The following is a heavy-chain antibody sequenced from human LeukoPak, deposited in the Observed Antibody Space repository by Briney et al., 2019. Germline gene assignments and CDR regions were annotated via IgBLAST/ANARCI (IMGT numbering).Heavy chain of an antibody. CDR3: ARGHNVLLWFGELPHTHNWFDP. V-gene: IGHV4-59*01. CDR2: IYYSGST. J-gene: IGHJ5*02. D-gene: IGHD3-10*01. Sequence: SETLSLTCTVSGGSISSYYWSWIRQPPGKGLEWLGYIYYSGSTNYNPSLRSRVTISVDTSKNQFSLKLSSVTAADTAVYYCARGHNVLLWFGELPHTHNWFDPWGQGTLVTVSS. CDR1: GGSISSYY.